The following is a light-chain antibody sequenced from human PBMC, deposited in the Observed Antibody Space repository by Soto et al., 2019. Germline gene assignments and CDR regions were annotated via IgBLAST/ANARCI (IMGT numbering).Light chain of an antibody. CDR1: QSVLYSSNNKNY. CDR3: QQYYGTLPT. CDR2: GAS. Sequence: DIVMTQSPDSLAVSLGERATINCKSSQSVLYSSNNKNYLAWYQQKPGQPPKLLIYGASTRESGVPDRFSGSGSGTDFTLTISSLHAGDVAVYFCQQYYGTLPTFGQGTKVEI. J-gene: IGKJ1*01. V-gene: IGKV4-1*01.